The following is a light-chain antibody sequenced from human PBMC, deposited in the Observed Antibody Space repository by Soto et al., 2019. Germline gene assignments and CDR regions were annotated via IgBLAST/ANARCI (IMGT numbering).Light chain of an antibody. J-gene: IGKJ1*01. CDR2: KAA. CDR1: QTISSW. CDR3: QHYNSYSEA. V-gene: IGKV1-5*03. Sequence: DIQMTQSPSTLSGSVGDRVTITCLASQTISSWLAGYQHKQGKAPKLLIYKAAPLKSGVPSRFGGSGSGTEFTLTISSLQPDDFASYYCQHYNSYSEAFGQGPKVELK.